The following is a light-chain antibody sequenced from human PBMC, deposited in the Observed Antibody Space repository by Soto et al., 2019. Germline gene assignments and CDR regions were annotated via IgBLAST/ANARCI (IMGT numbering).Light chain of an antibody. J-gene: IGKJ1*01. Sequence: EIVLTQSPGTLSLSPGERATLSCRASQSVSSSYLAWYQQKPGQAPRLLIYGASTSATGITDRFSGSGSGAYVSPTISRREPQDFAVYYYYQYGGSPTWTFGQGTKVEIK. CDR2: GAS. CDR1: QSVSSSY. CDR3: YQYGGSPTWT. V-gene: IGKV3-20*01.